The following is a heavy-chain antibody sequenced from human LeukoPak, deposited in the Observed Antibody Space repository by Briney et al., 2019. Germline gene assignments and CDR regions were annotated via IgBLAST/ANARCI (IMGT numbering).Heavy chain of an antibody. V-gene: IGHV3-73*01. CDR2: IRSKANSYAT. J-gene: IGHJ5*02. CDR3: TRPLGSSSWYNPPASDP. D-gene: IGHD6-13*01. Sequence: GGLRLSCAASGFTFSGSAMHWVRQASGKGLEWVGRIRSKANSYATAYAASVKGRFTISRDDSKNTAYLQMNSLKTEDTAVYYCTRPLGSSSWYNPPASDPWGQGTLVTVSS. CDR1: GFTFSGSA.